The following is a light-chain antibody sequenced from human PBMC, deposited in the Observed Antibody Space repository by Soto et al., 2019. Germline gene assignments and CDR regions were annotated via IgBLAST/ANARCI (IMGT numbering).Light chain of an antibody. CDR3: QHSYSTPWT. J-gene: IGKJ1*01. Sequence: DIQMTQSPSSLSASLGDRVTITCRASESISSYLNWYQQKPGRAPKLLIYAASSLQSGVPSRFSGSGSGTDFTLPINTLPSGDFATYYCQHSYSTPWTFGQGTKVEIK. CDR2: AAS. CDR1: ESISSY. V-gene: IGKV1-39*01.